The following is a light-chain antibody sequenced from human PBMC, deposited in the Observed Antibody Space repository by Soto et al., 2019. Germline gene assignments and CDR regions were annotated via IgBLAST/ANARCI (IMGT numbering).Light chain of an antibody. CDR1: QSVTSNY. V-gene: IGKV3-20*01. CDR2: GAS. Sequence: EIVLTPSPGTLSLSPCERATLSFRASQSVTSNYLAWYQQKPGQAPRLLISGASSRAAGISDKFSGSGSGTDFTLTISRLEPEDFAVYYCQQYGSSHTFGQGTKVDIK. CDR3: QQYGSSHT. J-gene: IGKJ1*01.